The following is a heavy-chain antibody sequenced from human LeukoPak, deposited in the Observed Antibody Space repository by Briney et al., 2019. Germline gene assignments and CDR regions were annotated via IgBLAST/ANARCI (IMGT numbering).Heavy chain of an antibody. J-gene: IGHJ6*02. CDR3: ARDVTGGDGYYYYYGMDV. CDR1: GFTFSNTW. V-gene: IGHV3-48*01. Sequence: GGSLRLSCAASGFTFSNTWMSWVRQAPGKGLEWVSYISSSSTIYYADSVKGRFTISRDNSKNTLYLQMNSLRAEDTAVYYCARDVTGGDGYYYYYGMDVWGQGTTVTVSS. D-gene: IGHD2-21*02. CDR2: ISSSSTI.